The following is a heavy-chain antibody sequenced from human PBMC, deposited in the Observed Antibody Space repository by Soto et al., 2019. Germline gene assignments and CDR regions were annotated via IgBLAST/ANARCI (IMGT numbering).Heavy chain of an antibody. D-gene: IGHD6-13*01. CDR1: GFTFSSYA. Sequence: QVQLVESGGGVVQPGRSLRLSCAASGFTFSSYAMHWVRQAPGKGLEWVAVISYDGSNKYYADSVKGRFTISRDNSKNTLYLQMNSLRAEDTAVYYCARDIALQHYYYYGMDVWAKGPRSPSP. J-gene: IGHJ6*02. V-gene: IGHV3-30-3*01. CDR3: ARDIALQHYYYYGMDV. CDR2: ISYDGSNK.